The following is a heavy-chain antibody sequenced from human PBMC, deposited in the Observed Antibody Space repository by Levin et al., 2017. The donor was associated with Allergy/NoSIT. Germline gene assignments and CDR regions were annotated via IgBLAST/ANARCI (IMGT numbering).Heavy chain of an antibody. D-gene: IGHD6-6*01. CDR1: GFTFSSYS. J-gene: IGHJ6*02. CDR3: AREYGSSIPSGMDV. Sequence: GGSLRLSCAASGFTFSSYSMNWVRQAPGKGLEWVSSISSSSSYIYYADSVKGRFTISRDNAKNSLYLQMNSLRAEDTAVYYCAREYGSSIPSGMDVWGQGTTVTVSS. V-gene: IGHV3-21*01. CDR2: ISSSSSYI.